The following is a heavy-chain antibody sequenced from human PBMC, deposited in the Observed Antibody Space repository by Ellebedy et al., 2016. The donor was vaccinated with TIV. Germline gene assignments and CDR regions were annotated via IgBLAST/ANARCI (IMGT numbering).Heavy chain of an antibody. Sequence: PGGSLRLSCAASGFTFSSNAMSWVRQAPGKGLEWISSITSSGDNTYYADSVKGRFTISRDNAKKSLYLQMNSLRDEDTAVYYCAVLAISWYFDLWGRGTLVTVSS. V-gene: IGHV3-23*01. J-gene: IGHJ2*01. CDR3: AVLAISWYFDL. CDR2: ITSSGDNT. CDR1: GFTFSSNA.